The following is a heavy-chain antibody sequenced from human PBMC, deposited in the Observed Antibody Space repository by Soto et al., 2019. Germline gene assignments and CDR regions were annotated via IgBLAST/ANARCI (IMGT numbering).Heavy chain of an antibody. V-gene: IGHV3-64D*06. CDR2: ISGDGGNT. CDR1: GFTFSSYA. J-gene: IGHJ5*02. CDR3: VKGGDIVARNWFDP. Sequence: PSETLSLTCTVSGFTFSSYAMHWVRQAPGKGLEYVSSISGDGGNTFYADSVKGRCTLSRDNSKNMLYFQMSSLRAGDTAVYYCVKGGDIVARNWFDPWGQGTLVTVSS. D-gene: IGHD5-12*01.